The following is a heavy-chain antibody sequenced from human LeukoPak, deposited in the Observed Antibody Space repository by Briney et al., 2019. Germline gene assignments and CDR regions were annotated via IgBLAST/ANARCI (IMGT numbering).Heavy chain of an antibody. V-gene: IGHV3-53*01. CDR2: IYGGANT. Sequence: GGSLRLFCAASGFTVSSDYMSWVRQAPGKGLEWVSVIYGGANTYYADSVKGRFTISTDNSENTLYLQMSSLRAEDTAVYYCARVRSTYYFDYWGQGTLVTVSS. J-gene: IGHJ4*02. CDR3: ARVRSTYYFDY. CDR1: GFTVSSDY.